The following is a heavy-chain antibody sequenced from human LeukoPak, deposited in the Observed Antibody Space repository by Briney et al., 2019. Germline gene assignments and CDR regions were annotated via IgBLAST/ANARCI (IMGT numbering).Heavy chain of an antibody. J-gene: IGHJ6*02. V-gene: IGHV1-8*01. CDR1: GYTFSSYD. CDR2: KNPNSGRT. Sequence: GASVKVSCKASGYTFSSYDINWVRQATGQGLEWMGWKNPNSGRTGFAQKFLGRLTMTTDTSISTAYMELSSLTSEDTAVYYCARGPVRTHGMDVWGQGTTVTVSS. CDR3: ARGPVRTHGMDV.